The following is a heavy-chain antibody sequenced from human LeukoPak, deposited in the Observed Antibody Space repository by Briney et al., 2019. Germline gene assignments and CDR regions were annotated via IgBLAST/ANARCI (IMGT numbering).Heavy chain of an antibody. CDR2: IYHGGNT. Sequence: SETLSLTCSVSGGSITGHYWSWIRQPPGKGLEWIGYIYHGGNTYYNPSLKSRVTISVDRSKNQFSLKLTSVTAADTAVYYCSRSDVDTALDYWGQGTLVTVSS. V-gene: IGHV4-30-2*01. CDR3: SRSDVDTALDY. D-gene: IGHD5-18*01. CDR1: GGSITGHY. J-gene: IGHJ4*02.